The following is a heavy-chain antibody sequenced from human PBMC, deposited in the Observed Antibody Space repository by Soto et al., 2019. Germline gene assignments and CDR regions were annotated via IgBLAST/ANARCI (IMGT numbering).Heavy chain of an antibody. Sequence: GAALRLSFASPGFTFSSSAMSSVRQDKGQGLEWVSAISGSGGSTYYADSVKGRFTISRDNSKNTLYLQMNSLRAEDTAVYYCAKEIAAANYSFGMDVWGQGTTVTVSS. J-gene: IGHJ6*02. V-gene: IGHV3-23*01. D-gene: IGHD6-13*01. CDR3: AKEIAAANYSFGMDV. CDR1: GFTFSSSA. CDR2: ISGSGGST.